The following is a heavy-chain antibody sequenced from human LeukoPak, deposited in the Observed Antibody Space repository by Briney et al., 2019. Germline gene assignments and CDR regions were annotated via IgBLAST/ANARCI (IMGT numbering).Heavy chain of an antibody. Sequence: ASLKLSCTASGYTFTSYGISWVRQAPGQGLEWMGWISVYNTNTKYAQKLQGRVTMTRDTSTSAAYMELRSLRSDDTGVYYCARGGGSYSDLFLCWGEGTLVIDSS. CDR1: GYTFTSYG. CDR3: ARGGGSYSDLFLC. D-gene: IGHD1-26*01. V-gene: IGHV1-18*01. CDR2: ISVYNTNT. J-gene: IGHJ4*02.